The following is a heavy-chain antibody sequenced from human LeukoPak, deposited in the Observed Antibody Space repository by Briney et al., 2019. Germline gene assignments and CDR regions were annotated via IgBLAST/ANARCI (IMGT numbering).Heavy chain of an antibody. V-gene: IGHV3-23*01. D-gene: IGHD3-22*01. J-gene: IGHJ4*02. CDR2: ICGNGERT. CDR3: ARWVRDYYDSLGYFDY. CDR1: GFIFSSYA. Sequence: PGGSLRLSCAASGFIFSSYAMSWVRQVPGKGLEWLSTICGNGERTHHADSVKGRFTISRDNAKNSLYLQMNSLRAEDTALYYCARWVRDYYDSLGYFDYWGQGTLVTVSS.